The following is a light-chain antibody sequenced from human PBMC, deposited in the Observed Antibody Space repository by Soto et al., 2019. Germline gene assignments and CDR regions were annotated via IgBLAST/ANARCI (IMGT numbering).Light chain of an antibody. CDR1: SSDVGAYNY. J-gene: IGLJ1*01. CDR3: SSYSSNSTLYV. CDR2: EVT. V-gene: IGLV2-14*01. Sequence: QSVLTQPVSVSGSAGQSITISCSGTSSDVGAYNYVSWYQQHPDKAPKLMIYEVTTRPSGVSDRFSGSKSGNTASLTISGLQAEDEADYHCSSYSSNSTLYVFGTGTKVTVL.